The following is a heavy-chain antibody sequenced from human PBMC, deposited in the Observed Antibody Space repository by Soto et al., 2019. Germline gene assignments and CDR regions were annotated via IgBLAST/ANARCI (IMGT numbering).Heavy chain of an antibody. D-gene: IGHD2-2*01. Sequence: QEQLVESGGGVVLHGRSLRLSCAASGFTFNTFGMHWVRQAPGKGLEWVAVISYDGSDKYYSDSVRGRFTISRDNSMNTLYLQMNSLRTEDTAVYYCAKSPNFYCSSYHCYKYYFDYWGQGTLATVSS. V-gene: IGHV3-30*18. CDR1: GFTFNTFG. CDR2: ISYDGSDK. CDR3: AKSPNFYCSSYHCYKYYFDY. J-gene: IGHJ4*02.